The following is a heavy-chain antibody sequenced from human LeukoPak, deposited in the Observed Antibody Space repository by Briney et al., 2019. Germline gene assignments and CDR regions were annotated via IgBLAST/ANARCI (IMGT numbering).Heavy chain of an antibody. J-gene: IGHJ3*02. V-gene: IGHV4-30-4*01. D-gene: IGHD1-7*01. CDR1: GGSISGADYY. Sequence: PSETLSLTCTVSGGSISGADYYWSWIRQPPGKGLEWIGYVYHSGLTYYNPSLKSRLAISVDTSKNQFSLNLNSVTAADTAMYYCAGGETGTTYDAFDIWGQGTMVTVSS. CDR3: AGGETGTTYDAFDI. CDR2: VYHSGLT.